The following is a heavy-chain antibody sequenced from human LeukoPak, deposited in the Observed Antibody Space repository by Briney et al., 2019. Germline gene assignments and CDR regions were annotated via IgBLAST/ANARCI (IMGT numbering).Heavy chain of an antibody. CDR2: INDSGST. Sequence: SETLSLTCAVYGGAFSNYYWSWIRQPPGKGLEWIGEINDSGSTNYNPSLKSRVTISVDTSKNQFSLKLTSVTAADTAVYYCARGGRELPEAYFNYWGQGTLVTVSS. J-gene: IGHJ4*02. D-gene: IGHD1-26*01. V-gene: IGHV4-34*01. CDR1: GGAFSNYY. CDR3: ARGGRELPEAYFNY.